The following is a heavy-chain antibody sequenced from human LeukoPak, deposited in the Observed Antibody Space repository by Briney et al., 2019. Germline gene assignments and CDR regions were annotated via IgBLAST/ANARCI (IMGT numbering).Heavy chain of an antibody. CDR1: GLTFSTYW. CDR3: EGDRPRGYFDY. CDR2: IKEDGRET. Sequence: GGSLRLSCVASGLTFSTYWMSWVRHIPGKGLEWVANIKEDGRETYYVDSVRGRFTISRDNAKNSLYLQMNSLRADDTGVYYCEGDRPRGYFDYWGQGTLVTVSS. J-gene: IGHJ4*02. V-gene: IGHV3-7*01.